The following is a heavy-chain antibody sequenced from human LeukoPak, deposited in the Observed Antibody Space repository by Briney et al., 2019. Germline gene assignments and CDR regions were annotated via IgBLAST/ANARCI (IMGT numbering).Heavy chain of an antibody. CDR3: ARGSRVENWFDP. V-gene: IGHV4-34*01. D-gene: IGHD1-1*01. Sequence: PSETLSLTCTVSGGSISSYYWSWIRQPPGKGLEWIGEINHSGSTNYNPSLKSRVTISVDTSKNQFSLKLSSVTAADTAVYYCARGSRVENWFDPWGQGTLVTVSS. CDR2: INHSGST. J-gene: IGHJ5*02. CDR1: GGSISSYY.